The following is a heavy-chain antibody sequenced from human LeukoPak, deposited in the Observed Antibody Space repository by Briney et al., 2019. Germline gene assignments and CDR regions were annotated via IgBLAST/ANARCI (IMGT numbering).Heavy chain of an antibody. J-gene: IGHJ6*02. CDR3: ARRGGTTVVYYYYGMDV. D-gene: IGHD4-23*01. Sequence: SETLSLTCTVSGGSISSYYWSWIRQPPGKGLEWIGYIYYSGSTNYNPSLKSRVTISVDTSKNQFSLKLSSVTAADTAVYYCARRGGTTVVYYYYGMDVWGQGTTVTVSS. V-gene: IGHV4-59*12. CDR1: GGSISSYY. CDR2: IYYSGST.